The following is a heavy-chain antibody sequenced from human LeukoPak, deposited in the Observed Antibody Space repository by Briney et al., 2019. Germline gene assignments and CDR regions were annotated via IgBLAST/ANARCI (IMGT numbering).Heavy chain of an antibody. J-gene: IGHJ6*03. D-gene: IGHD6-19*01. Sequence: SVKVSCKASGGTFSSYAISWVRQAPGQGLEWMGGIIPIFGTANYAQKFQGRVTITADESTSTAYMELSSLRSEDTAVYYCARAPYSSGGSTNYYYYYYMDVWGKGTTVTVSS. V-gene: IGHV1-69*01. CDR3: ARAPYSSGGSTNYYYYYYMDV. CDR2: IIPIFGTA. CDR1: GGTFSSYA.